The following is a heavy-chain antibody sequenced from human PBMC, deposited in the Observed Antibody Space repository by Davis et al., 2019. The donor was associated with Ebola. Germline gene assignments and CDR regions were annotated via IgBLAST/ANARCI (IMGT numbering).Heavy chain of an antibody. Sequence: GGSLRLSCAASGFTFSSYAMHWVRQAPGKGLEWVAVISYDGSNKYYADSVKGRFTISRDNSKNTLYLQMNSLRAEDTAVYYCASWGVHAWGGGMDVWGQGTTVTVSS. J-gene: IGHJ6*02. CDR3: ASWGVHAWGGGMDV. V-gene: IGHV3-30*04. CDR2: ISYDGSNK. CDR1: GFTFSSYA. D-gene: IGHD3-16*01.